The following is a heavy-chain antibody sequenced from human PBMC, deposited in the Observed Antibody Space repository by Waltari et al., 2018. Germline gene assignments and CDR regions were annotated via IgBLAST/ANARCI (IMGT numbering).Heavy chain of an antibody. D-gene: IGHD3-22*01. CDR2: IYYSVVI. J-gene: IGHJ4*02. CDR1: GGSISSGGYN. CDR3: ARIIYDSSGDYFDY. Sequence: QVQLQESGPGLVKPSQTLSLPCTVSGGSISSGGYNWSWILQHTGKGLEWIGYIYYSVVIYYYRSVKSGVTMSVVTSKNQFSLQLSSVTAADTAVYYCARIIYDSSGDYFDYWGQGTLVTVSS. V-gene: IGHV4-31*03.